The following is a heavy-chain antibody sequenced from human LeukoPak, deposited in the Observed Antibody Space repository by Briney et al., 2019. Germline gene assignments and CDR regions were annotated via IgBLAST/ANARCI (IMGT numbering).Heavy chain of an antibody. V-gene: IGHV1-2*02. J-gene: IGHJ5*02. CDR1: GYTFTGYC. CDR3: ARAANLGYCSSTSCYKINNWFDP. D-gene: IGHD2-2*02. CDR2: INPNSGGT. Sequence: ASVKVSCKASGYTFTGYCMRWVRQAPGQGLEWMGWINPNSGGTNYAQKFQGRVTMTRDTSISTAYMELSRLRSDDTAVYYCARAANLGYCSSTSCYKINNWFDPWGQGTLVTVSS.